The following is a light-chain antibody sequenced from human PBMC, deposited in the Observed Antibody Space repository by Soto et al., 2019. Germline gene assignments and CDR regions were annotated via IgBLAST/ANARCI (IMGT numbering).Light chain of an antibody. J-gene: IGLJ2*01. CDR2: EVS. CDR1: RSDIGGYNY. V-gene: IGLV2-14*01. Sequence: QSVLTPPASVSGSPGQSITISCTGTRSDIGGYNYVSWYQQHPGKAPKLMIYEVSNRPSGVSNRFSGSKSGNTASLTISGLQAEDEADYYCSSFRSTTTLFGGGTKVTVL. CDR3: SSFRSTTTL.